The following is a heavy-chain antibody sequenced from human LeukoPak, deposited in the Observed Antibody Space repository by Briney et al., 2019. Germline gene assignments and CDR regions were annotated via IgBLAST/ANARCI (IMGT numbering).Heavy chain of an antibody. Sequence: GGSLRLSCAASGFTFDDYTMHWVRQAPGKGLEWASLISWDGGSTYYADSVKGRFTISRENSKNSLYLQMNSLRTEDTALYYCATENSRGSYYFDYWGQGTLVTVSS. J-gene: IGHJ4*02. V-gene: IGHV3-43*01. CDR3: ATENSRGSYYFDY. D-gene: IGHD1-26*01. CDR2: ISWDGGST. CDR1: GFTFDDYT.